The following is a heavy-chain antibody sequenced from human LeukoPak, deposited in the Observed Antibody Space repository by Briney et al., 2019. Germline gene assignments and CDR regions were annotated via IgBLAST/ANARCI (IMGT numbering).Heavy chain of an antibody. CDR1: RFTFSSYA. CDR2: ISGSGGST. Sequence: GGSLRLSCAASRFTFSSYAMSWVRQAPGKGLEWVSAISGSGGSTYYADSVKGRFTISRDNSKNTLYLEMNSLRAEDTAVYYCAKGGMIVVVIAFDYWGQGTLVTVSS. V-gene: IGHV3-23*01. CDR3: AKGGMIVVVIAFDY. D-gene: IGHD3-22*01. J-gene: IGHJ4*02.